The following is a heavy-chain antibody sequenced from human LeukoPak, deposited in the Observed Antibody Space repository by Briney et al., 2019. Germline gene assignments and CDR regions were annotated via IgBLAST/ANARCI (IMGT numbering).Heavy chain of an antibody. J-gene: IGHJ6*03. CDR2: IIPIFGTA. D-gene: IGHD3-9*01. Sequence: GASVKVSCKVSGYTLTELSMHWVRQAPGKGLEWMGGIIPIFGTANYAQKFQGRVTITADESTSTAYMELSSLRSEDTAVYYCARGPYDILTGPDYYYMDVWGKGTTVTISS. V-gene: IGHV1-69*13. CDR3: ARGPYDILTGPDYYYMDV. CDR1: GYTLTELS.